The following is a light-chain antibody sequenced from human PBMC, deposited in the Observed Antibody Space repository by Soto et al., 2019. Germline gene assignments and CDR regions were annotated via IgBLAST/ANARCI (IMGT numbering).Light chain of an antibody. CDR3: QQYNNWPIT. CDR2: GAS. Sequence: EIVMTQSPATLSVSPGGRATLSCRASQSISDTLAWYQQKPGQAPRLLIHGASTRASDTPARFSGSGSVTEFALTISSLQSEDFAVYYCQQYNNWPITFGQGTRLE. CDR1: QSISDT. J-gene: IGKJ5*01. V-gene: IGKV3D-15*01.